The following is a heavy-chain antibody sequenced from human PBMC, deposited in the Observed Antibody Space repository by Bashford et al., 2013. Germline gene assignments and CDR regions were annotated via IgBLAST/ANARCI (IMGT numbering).Heavy chain of an antibody. Sequence: VRQAPGKGLEWVGRIKSKSDGGAIDYAAPVKGRFVISRDDSKNTLYLQMDSLKAEDTAVYYCTTYVPAAGSYYFDSWGQGTLVTVSS. V-gene: IGHV3-15*01. CDR3: TTYVPAAGSYYFDS. CDR2: IKSKSDGGAI. D-gene: IGHD2-2*01. J-gene: IGHJ4*02.